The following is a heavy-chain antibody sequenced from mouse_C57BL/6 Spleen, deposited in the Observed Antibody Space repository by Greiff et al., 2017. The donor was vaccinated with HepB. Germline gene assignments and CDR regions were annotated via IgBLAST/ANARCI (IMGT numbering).Heavy chain of an antibody. J-gene: IGHJ3*01. CDR1: GYTFTSYW. Sequence: QVQLKQPGAELVKPGASVKLSCKASGYTFTSYWMHWVKQRPGRGLEWIGRIDPNSGGTKYNEKFKSKATLTVDKPSSTAYMQLSSLTSEDSAVYYCARGDYYGYDDEFAYWGQGTLVTVSA. CDR2: IDPNSGGT. D-gene: IGHD2-2*01. CDR3: ARGDYYGYDDEFAY. V-gene: IGHV1-72*01.